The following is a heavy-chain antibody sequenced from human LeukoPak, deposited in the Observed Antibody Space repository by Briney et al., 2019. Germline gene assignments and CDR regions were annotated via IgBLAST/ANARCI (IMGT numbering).Heavy chain of an antibody. CDR3: ARDAYSGSSCYAY. CDR2: INQGGSEK. J-gene: IGHJ4*02. D-gene: IGHD2-15*01. V-gene: IGHV3-7*01. CDR1: GFTFSSYW. Sequence: AGGSLRLSCAASGFTFSSYWMSWVRLAPGKGLEWVANINQGGSEKYYVDSLEGRFTISRDNAKNSLFLQMNSLTAEDTAVYYCARDAYSGSSCYAYWGQGTLVIVSS.